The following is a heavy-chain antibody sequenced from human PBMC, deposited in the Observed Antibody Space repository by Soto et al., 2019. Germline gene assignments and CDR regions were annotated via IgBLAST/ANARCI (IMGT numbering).Heavy chain of an antibody. CDR3: ARQCRGVTCHWFVP. V-gene: IGHV4-39*01. J-gene: IGHJ5*02. D-gene: IGHD2-15*01. Sequence: SETNCLTSSVANGTSSGTVDSWDWIKQPPGKGLEWIGSIFYSGSTYYNPSLKSRVTISVDTSKNQFSLTLTSVTAADTAVYYCARQCRGVTCHWFVPWGQGTLVTVSS. CDR2: IFYSGST. CDR1: NGTSSGTVDS.